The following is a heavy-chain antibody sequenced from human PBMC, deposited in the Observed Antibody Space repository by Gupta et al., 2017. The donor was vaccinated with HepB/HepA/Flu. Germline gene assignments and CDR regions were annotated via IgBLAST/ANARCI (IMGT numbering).Heavy chain of an antibody. CDR3: ARGGWRTTATTFY. Sequence: QVQLVESGGGVVQPGRSLRLSCAASGFTLSNYAMHWVRQAPGKGLEWVAVTSFDGNNKDYADSVKGRFTISRDTSKNMLYLQMNSLRAEDTAVYFCARGGWRTTATTFYWGQGTLVTVSS. J-gene: IGHJ4*02. V-gene: IGHV3-30-3*01. CDR2: TSFDGNNK. D-gene: IGHD4-17*01. CDR1: GFTLSNYA.